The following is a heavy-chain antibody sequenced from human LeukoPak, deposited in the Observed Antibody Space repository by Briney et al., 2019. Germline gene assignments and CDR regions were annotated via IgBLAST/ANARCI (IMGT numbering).Heavy chain of an antibody. CDR1: GYSFTTYW. D-gene: IGHD3-16*01. V-gene: IGHV5-51*01. CDR3: AAALGIGYYSGVDV. CDR2: IYPADSDT. Sequence: GESLKISCKGSGYSFTTYWLAWVRQLPGKGLEWMGIIYPADSDTIYSPSFQGQVIMSADKSISTAYLQWSSLKASDTAMYYCAAALGIGYYSGVDVWGQGTTVTVSS. J-gene: IGHJ6*02.